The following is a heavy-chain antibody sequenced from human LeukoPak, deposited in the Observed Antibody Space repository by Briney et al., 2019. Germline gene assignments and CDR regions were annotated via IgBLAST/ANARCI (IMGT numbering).Heavy chain of an antibody. Sequence: SETLSLTCTVSGGSISSYYWSWIRQPPGKGLEWIGEINHSGSTNYNPSLKSRVTISVDTSKNQFSLKLSSVTAEDTAVYYCARPRGGAYAGAFDIWGQGTMVTVSS. CDR2: INHSGST. CDR3: ARPRGGAYAGAFDI. D-gene: IGHD1-26*01. J-gene: IGHJ3*02. CDR1: GGSISSYY. V-gene: IGHV4-34*01.